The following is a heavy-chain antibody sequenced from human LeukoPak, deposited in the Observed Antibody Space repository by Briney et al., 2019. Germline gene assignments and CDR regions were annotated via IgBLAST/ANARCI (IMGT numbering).Heavy chain of an antibody. CDR3: ARGVVFDP. V-gene: IGHV4-34*01. J-gene: IGHJ5*02. CDR1: GGSFSGYY. CDR2: INHSGST. Sequence: SETLSLTCAVYGGSFSGYYWSWIRQPPGKGLEWIGEINHSGSTNYNPSLKSRVTISVDTSKNQFSLKLSSVTAADTAVYYCARGVVFDPWGRRTLVTVSS.